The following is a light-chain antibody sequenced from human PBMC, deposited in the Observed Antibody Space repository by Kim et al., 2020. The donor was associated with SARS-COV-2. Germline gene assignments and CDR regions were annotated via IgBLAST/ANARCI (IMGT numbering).Light chain of an antibody. CDR1: QTINNK. J-gene: IGKJ1*01. V-gene: IGKV3-15*01. CDR2: DAT. CDR3: QQSYDWPPLT. Sequence: GETATLSSSATQTINNKLVWYQQKPGQATRLLIYDATSRATGVPARFIGSGSETDFTLTISSLQSEDFAVYYCQQSYDWPPLTFGQGTKVDIK.